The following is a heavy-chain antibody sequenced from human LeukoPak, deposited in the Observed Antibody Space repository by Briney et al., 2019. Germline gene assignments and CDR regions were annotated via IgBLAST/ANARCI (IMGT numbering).Heavy chain of an antibody. CDR1: GFTFSSYA. Sequence: GGSLRLSCAASGFTFSSYAMNWVRQARGKGLEWVSSISGSSSDIYYADSVKGRFTISRDNAKNMLYLQMNSLRAEDTAVYYCARDFLHLGGWGQGTMVTVSS. CDR2: ISGSSSDI. CDR3: ARDFLHLGG. V-gene: IGHV3-21*06. J-gene: IGHJ3*01. D-gene: IGHD3-16*01.